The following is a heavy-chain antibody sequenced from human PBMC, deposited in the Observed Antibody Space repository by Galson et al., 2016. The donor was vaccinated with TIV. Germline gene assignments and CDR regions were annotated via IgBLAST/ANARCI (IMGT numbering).Heavy chain of an antibody. J-gene: IGHJ4*02. V-gene: IGHV3-23*01. CDR2: MSGSCAST. CDR3: AKEWGIEWGLFYFDY. CDR1: GVIFNIYA. D-gene: IGHD1-26*01. Sequence: SLRLSCAASGVIFNIYAMTWGRQAQGKGLGWVSHMSGSCASTYYDDSVKRRFTISRDNSKNTLYLQMNSLIAEDTAVYYCAKEWGIEWGLFYFDYWGQGTLLTVSS.